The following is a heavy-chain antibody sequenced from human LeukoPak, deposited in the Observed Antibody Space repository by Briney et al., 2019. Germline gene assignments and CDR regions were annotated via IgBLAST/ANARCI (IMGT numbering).Heavy chain of an antibody. CDR3: ARDYGSGSYYNFGFDY. CDR2: IYHSGST. Sequence: SETLSLTCAVSGYSISSGYYWGWIRQPPGKGLEWIGTIYHSGSTYYNPSLKSRVTISVDTSKNQFSLKLSSVTAADTAVYYCARDYGSGSYYNFGFDYWGQGTWSPSPQ. V-gene: IGHV4-38-2*02. CDR1: GYSISSGYY. D-gene: IGHD3-10*01. J-gene: IGHJ4*02.